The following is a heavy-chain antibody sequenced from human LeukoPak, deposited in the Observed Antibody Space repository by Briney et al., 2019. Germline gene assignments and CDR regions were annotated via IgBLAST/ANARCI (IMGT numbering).Heavy chain of an antibody. CDR1: GGTFSSYA. V-gene: IGHV1-69*05. Sequence: ASVKVSCKASGGTFSSYAISWVRQAPGQGLEWMGGIIPIFGTANYAQKFQGRVTITTDESTSTAYMELDSLRSEDTAVYYCARMSVAGSEYDAFDIWGQGTMVTVSS. J-gene: IGHJ3*02. D-gene: IGHD6-19*01. CDR3: ARMSVAGSEYDAFDI. CDR2: IIPIFGTA.